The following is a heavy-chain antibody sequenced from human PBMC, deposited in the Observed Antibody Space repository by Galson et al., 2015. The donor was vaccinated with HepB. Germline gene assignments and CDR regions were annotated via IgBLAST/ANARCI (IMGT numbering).Heavy chain of an antibody. J-gene: IGHJ4*02. D-gene: IGHD4-17*01. V-gene: IGHV3-21*01. Sequence: SLRLSCAASGFTFSSYSMNWVRQAPGKGLEWVSSISSSSSYIYYADSVKGRFTISRDNAKNSLYLQMNSLRAEDTAVYYCARENYGDYGWGYFDYWGQGTLVTVSS. CDR3: ARENYGDYGWGYFDY. CDR2: ISSSSSYI. CDR1: GFTFSSYS.